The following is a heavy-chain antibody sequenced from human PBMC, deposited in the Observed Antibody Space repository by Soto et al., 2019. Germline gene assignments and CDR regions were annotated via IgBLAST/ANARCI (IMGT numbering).Heavy chain of an antibody. CDR1: GFSLSDHG. J-gene: IGHJ5*02. CDR3: ARQINWRDGGA. D-gene: IGHD3-16*01. Sequence: GGSLRLSCAASGFSLSDHGVNWVRQAPGKGLEWISSVNRGASSLYYAESVKGRFTMSRDDAKNSVYLQMNSLRDEDTAVYYCARQINWRDGGAWGQGTLVTVSS. CDR2: VNRGASSL. V-gene: IGHV3-48*02.